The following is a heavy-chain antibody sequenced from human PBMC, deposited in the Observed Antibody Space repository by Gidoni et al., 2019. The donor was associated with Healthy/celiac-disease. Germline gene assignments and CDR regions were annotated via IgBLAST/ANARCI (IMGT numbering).Heavy chain of an antibody. D-gene: IGHD4-17*01. Sequence: VQLVESGGGVVQPGRSLRLPCAASGFTFSSYGMHWVRQAPGKGLEWVAVIWYDGSNKYYADSVKGRFTISRDNSKNTLYLQMNSLRAEDTAVYYCARDSLYGDYLADAFDIWGQGTMVTVSS. CDR3: ARDSLYGDYLADAFDI. CDR1: GFTFSSYG. V-gene: IGHV3-33*01. J-gene: IGHJ3*02. CDR2: IWYDGSNK.